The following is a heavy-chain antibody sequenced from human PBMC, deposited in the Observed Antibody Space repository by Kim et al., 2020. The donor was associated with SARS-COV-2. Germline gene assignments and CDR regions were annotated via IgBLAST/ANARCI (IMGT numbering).Heavy chain of an antibody. V-gene: IGHV1-3*01. CDR2: INAGNGNT. J-gene: IGHJ4*02. CDR1: GYTFTSYA. Sequence: ASVKVSCKASGYTFTSYAMHWVRQAPGQRLEWMGWINAGNGNTKYSQKFQGRVTITRDTSASTAYMELSSLRSEDTAVYYCYYDSSGYYYANFDYWGQGTLVTVSP. D-gene: IGHD3-22*01. CDR3: YYDSSGYYYANFDY.